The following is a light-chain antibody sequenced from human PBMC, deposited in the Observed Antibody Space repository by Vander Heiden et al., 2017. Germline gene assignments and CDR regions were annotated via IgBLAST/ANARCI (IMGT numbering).Light chain of an antibody. CDR2: AAS. CDR3: LQDYSYPRT. CDR1: QGIRND. J-gene: IGKJ1*01. V-gene: IGKV1-6*01. Sequence: AIQMTESRSSLSASVGDRVIITCRASQGIRNDLGWYQQRPGNAHKLLIYAASSLQTGVPLRFSGSGSGTDFTLTISSLQPEDCATYYCLQDYSYPRTFGQGTKVEIK.